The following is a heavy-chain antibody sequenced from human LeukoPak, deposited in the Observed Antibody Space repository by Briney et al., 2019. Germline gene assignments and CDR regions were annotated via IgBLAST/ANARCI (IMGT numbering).Heavy chain of an antibody. CDR3: AKGLVRSGPYGMDV. V-gene: IGHV3-23*01. CDR1: GLTFSSYA. J-gene: IGHJ6*02. Sequence: PGGSLRLSCVASGLTFSSYAMSWVRQAPGKGLELVSAVSGSGGSTYYADSVQGRFTISRDNSKNTLYLQMNSLRAEDTAVFYCAKGLVRSGPYGMDVWGQGTTVTVSS. D-gene: IGHD2-2*01. CDR2: VSGSGGST.